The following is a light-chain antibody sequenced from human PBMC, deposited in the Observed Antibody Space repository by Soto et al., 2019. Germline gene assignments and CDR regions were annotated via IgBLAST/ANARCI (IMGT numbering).Light chain of an antibody. CDR1: QSVSRW. V-gene: IGKV1-5*03. CDR3: QQYNDNWT. CDR2: KAS. J-gene: IGKJ1*01. Sequence: TLSASVGDRVTITCRASQSVSRWLAWYQQKPGKAPKLLIYKASTLESGVPSRFSGSGSGTEFTLAISSLQPDDSATYYCQQYNDNWTFGQGTKVDIK.